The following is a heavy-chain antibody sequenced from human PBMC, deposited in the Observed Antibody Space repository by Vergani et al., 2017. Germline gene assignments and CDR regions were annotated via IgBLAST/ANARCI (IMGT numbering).Heavy chain of an antibody. J-gene: IGHJ5*02. V-gene: IGHV5-10-1*01. CDR1: GYSFTSYW. CDR3: AREAGNAHHDNWFDP. Sequence: EVQLVQSGAEVKKPGESLRISCKGSGYSFTSYWTSWVRQMPGKGLEWMGRIDPSDSYTNYSPSFQGHVTISADKSISTAYLQWSSLKASDTAMYYCAREAGNAHHDNWFDPWGQGTLVTVSS. CDR2: IDPSDSYT. D-gene: IGHD1-1*01.